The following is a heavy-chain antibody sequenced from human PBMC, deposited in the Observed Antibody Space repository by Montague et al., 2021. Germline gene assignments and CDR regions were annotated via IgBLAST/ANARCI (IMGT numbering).Heavy chain of an antibody. CDR1: RSLINSDYY. J-gene: IGHJ6*03. Sequence: SETLSLTCTVSRSLINSDYYWGCIRQPPGKGLEWMGSVSHGGRTYSNPSLKSRVTISVDTSNNSFSLKLSSVAAADTAMYYGARERYRYYCMDIWGKGTTITVSS. CDR3: ARERYRYYCMDI. CDR2: VSHGGRT. D-gene: IGHD1-1*01. V-gene: IGHV4-38-2*02.